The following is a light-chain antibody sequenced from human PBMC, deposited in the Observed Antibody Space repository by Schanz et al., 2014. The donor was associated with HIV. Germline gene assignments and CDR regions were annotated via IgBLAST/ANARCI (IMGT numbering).Light chain of an antibody. J-gene: IGLJ1*01. CDR1: TSDVGGYDH. V-gene: IGLV2-14*03. Sequence: QSALTQPASVSGSPGQSITISCTGTTSDVGGYDHVSWYQQHPGKAPKLMICDVDTRPSGISDRFSGSKSGNTASLTISGLRAEDEADYYCQSYDRSLSAYVFGTGTKVTVL. CDR3: QSYDRSLSAYV. CDR2: DVD.